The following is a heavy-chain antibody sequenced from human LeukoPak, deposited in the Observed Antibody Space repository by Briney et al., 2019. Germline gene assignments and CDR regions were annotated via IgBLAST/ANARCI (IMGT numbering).Heavy chain of an antibody. J-gene: IGHJ6*03. V-gene: IGHV3-43*01. CDR2: ISWDGGST. Sequence: GGPLRLSCAASGFTFDEYTMHWVRQAPGKCLEWVSLISWDGGSTYYADSVKGRFTISRDNSKNSLYLQMNSLRNEDTALYYCAKGNYYYMDVWGKGTPVTVSS. CDR3: AKGNYYYMDV. CDR1: GFTFDEYT.